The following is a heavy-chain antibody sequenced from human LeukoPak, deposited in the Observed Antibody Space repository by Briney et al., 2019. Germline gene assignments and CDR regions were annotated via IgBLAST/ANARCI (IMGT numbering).Heavy chain of an antibody. Sequence: GGSLRLSCAASGFTFSSYGMHWVRQAPGTGLEWVAFIRYDGSNKYYADSAKGRFTISRDNSKNTLYLQMNSLRAEDTAVYYCAKVGDYYDSSGYYIWGQGTLVTVSS. CDR2: IRYDGSNK. CDR3: AKVGDYYDSSGYYI. D-gene: IGHD3-22*01. J-gene: IGHJ4*02. V-gene: IGHV3-30*02. CDR1: GFTFSSYG.